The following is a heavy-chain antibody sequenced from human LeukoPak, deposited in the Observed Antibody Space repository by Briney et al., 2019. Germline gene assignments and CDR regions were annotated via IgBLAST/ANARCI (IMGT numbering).Heavy chain of an antibody. J-gene: IGHJ4*02. Sequence: PGGSLRLSCAASGFTFSSYWMHWLRHAPGKGLVWVSRINSDASTTSYADSVKGRFTISRDNAKNTLHLQMNSLRAEDTAVYYCTRVAGSGSVDWGQGTLVTVSS. V-gene: IGHV3-74*01. CDR3: TRVAGSGSVD. CDR2: INSDASTT. D-gene: IGHD1-26*01. CDR1: GFTFSSYW.